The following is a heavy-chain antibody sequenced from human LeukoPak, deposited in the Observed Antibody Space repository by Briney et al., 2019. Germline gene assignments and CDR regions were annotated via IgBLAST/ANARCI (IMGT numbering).Heavy chain of an antibody. CDR3: ARVSGYYDTSGYSFGY. CDR2: IYYTGST. CDR1: GGSISSTSSY. J-gene: IGHJ4*02. D-gene: IGHD3-22*01. V-gene: IGHV4-39*01. Sequence: SETLSLTCTVSGGSISSTSSYWGWIRQPPGKGLEWIGNIYYTGSTYYNPSLKSRVTISVDTSKNQFSLKLSSVTAADTAVYYCARVSGYYDTSGYSFGYWGQGTLVTVSS.